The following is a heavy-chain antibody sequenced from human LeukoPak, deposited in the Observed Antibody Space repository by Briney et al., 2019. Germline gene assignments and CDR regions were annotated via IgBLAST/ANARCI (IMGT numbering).Heavy chain of an antibody. CDR3: ASQLFPLAVSGFDY. V-gene: IGHV4-34*01. Sequence: SETLSLTCAVYGGSFRGYYWSWIRQPPGKGLEWIGEINHSGSTNYNPSLKSRVTISVDTSKNQFSLKLSSVTAADTAVYYCASQLFPLAVSGFDYWGQGTLVTVSS. CDR1: GGSFRGYY. J-gene: IGHJ4*02. CDR2: INHSGST. D-gene: IGHD6-19*01.